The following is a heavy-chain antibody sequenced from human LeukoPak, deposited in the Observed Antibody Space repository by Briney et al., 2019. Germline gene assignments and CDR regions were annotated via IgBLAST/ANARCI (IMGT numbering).Heavy chain of an antibody. CDR2: MYSGGST. V-gene: IGHV3-53*01. CDR3: ARGYFDWPC. CDR1: GFTVSSHY. D-gene: IGHD3-9*01. Sequence: GGSLRLSCAPSGFTVSSHYMSWVRQAPGKGLEWVSVMYSGGSTYYADSVKGRFTISRDNAKNSLYLQMNSLRAEDTAVYYCARGYFDWPCWGQGTLVTVSS. J-gene: IGHJ4*02.